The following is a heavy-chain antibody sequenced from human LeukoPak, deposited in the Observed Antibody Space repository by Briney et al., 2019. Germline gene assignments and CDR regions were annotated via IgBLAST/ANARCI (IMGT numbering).Heavy chain of an antibody. Sequence: GGSLRLPCAASGFTFSGFAMSWVRRTPGKGLEWVSGISGSGDNTLYADSVKGRFNISRDNSKNTLYLEMNSLRAEDTAIYYCAKMKGHPLPKYYMDVWGQGTTVTVSS. CDR2: ISGSGDNT. CDR1: GFTFSGFA. V-gene: IGHV3-23*01. CDR3: AKMKGHPLPKYYMDV. D-gene: IGHD1-26*01. J-gene: IGHJ6*01.